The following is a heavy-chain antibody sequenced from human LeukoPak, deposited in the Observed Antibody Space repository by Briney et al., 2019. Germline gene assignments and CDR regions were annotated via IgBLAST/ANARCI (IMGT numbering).Heavy chain of an antibody. V-gene: IGHV1-46*01. CDR2: IYPSGGST. CDR3: ARDDWQVPAGIQLVRPVDYYYYLDV. J-gene: IGHJ6*03. D-gene: IGHD2-2*01. Sequence: APVKVSCKASGYTFTSYYIHWVRQAPGQGLEWMGMIYPSGGSTSYAQKFQGRVTITADESTSTAYMELSSLSSDDTAVYFCARDDWQVPAGIQLVRPVDYYYYLDVWGRGTTVTVSS. CDR1: GYTFTSYY.